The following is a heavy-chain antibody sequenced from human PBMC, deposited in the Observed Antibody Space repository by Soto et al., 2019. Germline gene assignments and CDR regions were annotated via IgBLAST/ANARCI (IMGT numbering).Heavy chain of an antibody. J-gene: IGHJ4*02. Sequence: QVQLQQWGPGLLKPSETLSVTCAVYGGSLSGYYWSWIRQAPGKGLVWIGEINHRGNVNYNPSLKRRVTMSVDTSNNGFSLKLSSVTAADTAVYYCARRMVGLAHDSWGQGTLVTVSS. CDR2: INHRGNV. CDR3: ARRMVGLAHDS. D-gene: IGHD1-26*01. V-gene: IGHV4-34*01. CDR1: GGSLSGYY.